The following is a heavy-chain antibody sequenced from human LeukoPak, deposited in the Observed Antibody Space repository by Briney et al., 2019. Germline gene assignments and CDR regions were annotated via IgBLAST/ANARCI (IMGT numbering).Heavy chain of an antibody. CDR2: ISFDGSNQ. J-gene: IGHJ4*02. D-gene: IGHD1-26*01. V-gene: IGHV3-30*18. Sequence: GGCLRLSCAASGFTFSRYGMHWGRQAPGKGLEWVALISFDGSNQYYADSVKGRFTLSRDNSKNTLYLQMNSLRAEDTAVYYCAKPPEVGATVGYFDYWGQGAMASVSS. CDR1: GFTFSRYG. CDR3: AKPPEVGATVGYFDY.